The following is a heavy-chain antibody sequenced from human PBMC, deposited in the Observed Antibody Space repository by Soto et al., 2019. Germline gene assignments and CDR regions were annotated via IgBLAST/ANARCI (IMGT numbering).Heavy chain of an antibody. D-gene: IGHD7-27*01. CDR2: IYYNGNT. CDR1: GGSISNHY. Sequence: QVQLQESGPGLVKPSETLSLTCTVSGGSISNHYWSWIRQPPGKGLEWIGYIYYNGNTNYKPPLKSRVTMSVDTSKNQISLKLSSVTAADTAVYYCTRANWYSEYWGQGTLVIVSS. V-gene: IGHV4-59*11. CDR3: TRANWYSEY. J-gene: IGHJ4*02.